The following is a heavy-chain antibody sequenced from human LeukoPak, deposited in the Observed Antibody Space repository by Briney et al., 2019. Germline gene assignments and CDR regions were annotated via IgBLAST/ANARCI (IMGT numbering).Heavy chain of an antibody. CDR2: MSPSGDGA. CDR3: TREWPSTGYFDY. Sequence: GASVKVSCKVSAYTFTDYFMHWVRQAPGQGLEWMGVMSPSGDGANYIQKFQGRVTMTRDMSTSTDFMELTSLRPEDTAVYFCTREWPSTGYFDYWGQGTLVTVSS. V-gene: IGHV1-46*01. CDR1: AYTFTDYF. J-gene: IGHJ4*02. D-gene: IGHD1-1*01.